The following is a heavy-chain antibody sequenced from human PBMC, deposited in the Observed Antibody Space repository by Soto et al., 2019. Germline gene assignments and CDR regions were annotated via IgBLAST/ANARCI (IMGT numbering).Heavy chain of an antibody. V-gene: IGHV4-59*08. CDR3: ARHSLPFFYGSGPWDV. CDR1: GGSISNSD. Sequence: SETLCLTCSVSGGSISNSDWSWIRQSPGKGLEWIGYIYSSGSTNYNPSLKSRVTISVDTSKNQFSLKLSSLIAADTAVYYCARHSLPFFYGSGPWDVWGQGTTVTVSS. J-gene: IGHJ6*02. D-gene: IGHD3-10*01. CDR2: IYSSGST.